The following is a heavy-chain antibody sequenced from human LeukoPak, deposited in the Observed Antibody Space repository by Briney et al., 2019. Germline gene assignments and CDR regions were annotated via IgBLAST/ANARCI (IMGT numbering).Heavy chain of an antibody. CDR1: GFTVSSSY. Sequence: GGSLRLSCAASGFTVSSSYMSWVRQAPGKGLEWVSVIQRGGNTYYADSVKGRFTISRDSSKNTLYLQMNSLRAEDTAVYHCARDPGYASGWCEFDPWGQGTLVIVSS. V-gene: IGHV3-53*01. CDR2: IQRGGNT. J-gene: IGHJ5*02. D-gene: IGHD6-19*01. CDR3: ARDPGYASGWCEFDP.